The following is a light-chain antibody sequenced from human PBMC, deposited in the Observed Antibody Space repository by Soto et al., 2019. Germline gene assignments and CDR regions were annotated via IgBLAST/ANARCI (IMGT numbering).Light chain of an antibody. CDR2: DAS. CDR1: QSISSW. V-gene: IGKV1-5*01. CDR3: QQYRT. J-gene: IGKJ1*01. Sequence: DIQMTQSPSTLSASVGDRVTITCRASQSISSWLAWYQRKPGKAPKLLIYDASSLESGVPSRFSGSGSGTEFTLTISSLQPDDFATYYCQQYRTFGQGTKVDIK.